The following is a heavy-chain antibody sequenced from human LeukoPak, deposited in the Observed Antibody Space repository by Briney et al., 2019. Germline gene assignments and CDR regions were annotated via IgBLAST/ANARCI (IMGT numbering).Heavy chain of an antibody. CDR3: ARRYCSGGSCYPDY. CDR1: GGSISSYY. J-gene: IGHJ4*02. CDR2: IYYSGST. Sequence: SETLSLTGTVSGGSISSYYWSWIRQPPGKGLEWIGYIYYSGSTNYNPSLKSRVTISVDTSKNQFSLKLSSVTAADTAVYYCARRYCSGGSCYPDYWGQGTLVTVSS. D-gene: IGHD2-15*01. V-gene: IGHV4-59*01.